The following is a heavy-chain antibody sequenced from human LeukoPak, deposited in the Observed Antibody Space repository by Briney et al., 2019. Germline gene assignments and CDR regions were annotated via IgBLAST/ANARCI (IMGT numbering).Heavy chain of an antibody. J-gene: IGHJ4*02. CDR3: ARGVRGVIRYYFDY. D-gene: IGHD3-10*01. CDR1: GGSISSYY. V-gene: IGHV4-59*08. Sequence: SETLSLTCTVSGGSISSYYWSWIGQPPGKGLEWIGYIYYSGSTNYNPSLKSRVTISVDTSKNQFSLKLSSVTAADTAVYYCARGVRGVIRYYFDYWGQGTLVTVSS. CDR2: IYYSGST.